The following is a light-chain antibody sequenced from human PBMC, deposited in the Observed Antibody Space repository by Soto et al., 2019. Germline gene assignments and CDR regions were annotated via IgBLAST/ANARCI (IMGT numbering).Light chain of an antibody. CDR1: QSVTMY. V-gene: IGKV3-11*01. CDR3: QQRSNWPSRT. Sequence: EIVLAQAPATLTLSLGERATLSXRASQSVTMYLTWYQQKPGQXTRLLXXAAXNRATGIPARFSGSGSGTDFTLTISSLEPEDFAVYYCQQRSNWPSRTFGQGTRLEIK. J-gene: IGKJ5*01. CDR2: AAX.